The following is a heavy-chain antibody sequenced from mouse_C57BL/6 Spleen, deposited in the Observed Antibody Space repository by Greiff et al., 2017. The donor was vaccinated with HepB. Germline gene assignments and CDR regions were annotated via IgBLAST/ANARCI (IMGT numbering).Heavy chain of an antibody. V-gene: IGHV1-64*01. J-gene: IGHJ2*01. Sequence: VQLQQSGAELVKPGASVKLSCKASGYTFTSYWMHWVKQRPGQGLEWIGMIHPNSGSTNYNEKFKSKATLTVDKSSSTAYMQRSSLTSEDSAVYCCARDYYGSSYGYYFDYWGQGTTLTVSS. CDR2: IHPNSGST. D-gene: IGHD1-1*01. CDR1: GYTFTSYW. CDR3: ARDYYGSSYGYYFDY.